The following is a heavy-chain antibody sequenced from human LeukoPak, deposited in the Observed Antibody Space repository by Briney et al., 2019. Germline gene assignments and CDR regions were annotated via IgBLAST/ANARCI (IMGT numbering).Heavy chain of an antibody. CDR3: AREAPHLYYDSSGYYFSPNWFDP. D-gene: IGHD3-22*01. J-gene: IGHJ5*02. CDR1: GFTFSSYA. V-gene: IGHV3-30-3*01. CDR2: ISYDGSNK. Sequence: GGSLRLSCAASGFTFSSYAMHWVRQGPGKGLEWVAVISYDGSNKYYADSVKGRFTISRDNSKNTLYLQMNSLRAEDTAVYYCAREAPHLYYDSSGYYFSPNWFDPWGQGTLVTVSS.